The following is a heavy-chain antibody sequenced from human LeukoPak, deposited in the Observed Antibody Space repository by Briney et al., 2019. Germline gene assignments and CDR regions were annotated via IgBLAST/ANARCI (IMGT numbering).Heavy chain of an antibody. D-gene: IGHD3-10*01. Sequence: GGSLRLSCAASGSTFSSYWMHWVRQAPGKGLVWVSRISGDESSTSYADSVKGRFTISRDNAKNTLFLQMNSLRAEDTAVYYCAGGSTLDRGLVYYWGQGTLVTVSS. CDR3: AGGSTLDRGLVYY. J-gene: IGHJ4*02. CDR1: GSTFSSYW. CDR2: ISGDESST. V-gene: IGHV3-74*01.